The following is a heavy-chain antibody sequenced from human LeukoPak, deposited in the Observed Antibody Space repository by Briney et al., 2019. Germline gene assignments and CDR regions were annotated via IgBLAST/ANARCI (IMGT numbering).Heavy chain of an antibody. V-gene: IGHV3-48*03. CDR1: GFTFSSYE. Sequence: GGSLRLSCAASGFTFSSYEMNWVRQAPGKGLEWVSYISSSGSTIYYADSVKGRFTISRDNAKNSLYLQMNSLRAEDTAVYYCARGSGFGELSNFDYWGQGTLVTVSS. J-gene: IGHJ4*02. CDR3: ARGSGFGELSNFDY. CDR2: ISSSGSTI. D-gene: IGHD3-10*01.